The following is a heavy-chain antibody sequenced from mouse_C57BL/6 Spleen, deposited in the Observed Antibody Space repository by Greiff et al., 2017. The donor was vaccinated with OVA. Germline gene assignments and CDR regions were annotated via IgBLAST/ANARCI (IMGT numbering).Heavy chain of an antibody. V-gene: IGHV1-52*01. J-gene: IGHJ4*01. D-gene: IGHD2-1*01. CDR2: IDPSDSET. CDR3: ARRGSAGNYPGAMDY. CDR1: GYTFTSYW. Sequence: VQLQQPGAELVRPGSSVKLSCKASGYTFTSYWMHWVKQRPIQGLEWIGNIDPSDSETHYNQKFKDKATLTVDKSSSTAYMQLSSLTSEDSAVYDCARRGSAGNYPGAMDYWGQGTSVTVSS.